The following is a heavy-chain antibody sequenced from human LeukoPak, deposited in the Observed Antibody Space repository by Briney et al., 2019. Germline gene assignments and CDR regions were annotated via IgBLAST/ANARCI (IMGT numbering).Heavy chain of an antibody. J-gene: IGHJ4*02. CDR1: GFTFSSYG. D-gene: IGHD5-12*01. CDR3: AKDGGYSGYDLTDY. V-gene: IGHV3-30*18. Sequence: PGGSLRLSCAASGFTFSSYGMHWVRQAPGKGLEWVAVISYDGSNKYYADSVKGRFTIPRDNSKNTLYLQMNSLRAEDTAVYYCAKDGGYSGYDLTDYWGQGTLVTVSS. CDR2: ISYDGSNK.